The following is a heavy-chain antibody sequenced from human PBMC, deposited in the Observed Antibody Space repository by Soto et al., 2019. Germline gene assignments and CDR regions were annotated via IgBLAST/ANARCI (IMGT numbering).Heavy chain of an antibody. D-gene: IGHD3-10*01. V-gene: IGHV1-46*03. Sequence: QVQLVQSGAEVKKVGASVKISCKASGYSFTDYHLHWVRQAPGQGLEWMGIINPIGGTKSYAQKFQGRVSMTSDTSTATVYMELTRLRSNDTAVYYCARVMVPAGPTFEDLDAFDIWGQGTVLTVSS. CDR3: ARVMVPAGPTFEDLDAFDI. CDR1: GYSFTDYH. CDR2: INPIGGTK. J-gene: IGHJ3*02.